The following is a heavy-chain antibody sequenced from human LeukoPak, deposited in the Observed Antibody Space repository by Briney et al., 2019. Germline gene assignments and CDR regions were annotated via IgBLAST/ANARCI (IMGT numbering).Heavy chain of an antibody. J-gene: IGHJ4*02. CDR3: ARDESITMIVVVRGFDY. CDR1: GSTFSSYA. Sequence: GGSLRLSCAASGSTFSSYAMSWVRQAPGKGLEWVSAFSASGGSTYYADSVKGRFTISRDNSKNTLYLQMNSLRAEDTAVYYCARDESITMIVVVRGFDYWGQGTLVTVSS. D-gene: IGHD3-22*01. V-gene: IGHV3-23*01. CDR2: FSASGGST.